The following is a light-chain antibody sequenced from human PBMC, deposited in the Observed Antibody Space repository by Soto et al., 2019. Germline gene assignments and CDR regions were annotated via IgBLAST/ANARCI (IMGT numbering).Light chain of an antibody. CDR1: QDISNF. CDR3: HQYDNVPQT. Sequence: DIQMTQSPSSLSASVGDRVTITCQASQDISNFLNWYQQKPGKAPKLLIYDASNLQTGVPSRFSGSGSGTDFTFTISSLQPEDSATYYCHQYDNVPQTFGQGTKLAIK. J-gene: IGKJ2*01. V-gene: IGKV1-33*01. CDR2: DAS.